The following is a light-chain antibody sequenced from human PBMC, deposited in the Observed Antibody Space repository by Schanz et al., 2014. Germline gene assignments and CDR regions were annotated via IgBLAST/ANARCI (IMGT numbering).Light chain of an antibody. CDR2: GAS. CDR3: QQYGNSPPFT. CDR1: QSVGSAF. Sequence: EIVLTQSPGTLSLSPGERVTLSCRASQSVGSAFLAWYQQKPGQAPRLLIYGASSRATGIPDRFSGSGSGTDFTLTISRLEPEDFAVYYCQQYGNSPPFTFGQGTRLEIK. V-gene: IGKV3-20*01. J-gene: IGKJ2*01.